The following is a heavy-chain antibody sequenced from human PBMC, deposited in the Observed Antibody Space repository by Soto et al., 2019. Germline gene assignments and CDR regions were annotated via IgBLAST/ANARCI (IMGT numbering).Heavy chain of an antibody. D-gene: IGHD6-19*01. CDR2: IYYSGST. CDR1: GGSISSYY. V-gene: IGHV4-59*01. J-gene: IGHJ4*02. CDR3: ARGRVAGTYY. Sequence: SETLSLTCTVSGGSISSYYWSWIRQPPGKGLEWIGYIYYSGSTNYNPSLKSRVTISVDTSKNQFSLKLSSVTAADTAVYYCARGRVAGTYYWGQGTLVTVSS.